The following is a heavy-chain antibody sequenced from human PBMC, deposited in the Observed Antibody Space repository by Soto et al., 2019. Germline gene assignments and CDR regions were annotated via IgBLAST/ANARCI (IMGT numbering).Heavy chain of an antibody. CDR3: ARSETDYSRFAF. CDR2: IDAGNGNT. D-gene: IGHD3-9*01. V-gene: IGHV1-3*01. CDR1: GYTFTRNA. Sequence: QVQLVQSGAEVKKPGASVKVSCKASGYTFTRNAIHWVRQAPGQRLEWIGKIDAGNGNTKYSQKFQDRVTITRDTSASAAYMELRTLRSEDTSIYCCARSETDYSRFAFWGQGTLVTVSS. J-gene: IGHJ4*02.